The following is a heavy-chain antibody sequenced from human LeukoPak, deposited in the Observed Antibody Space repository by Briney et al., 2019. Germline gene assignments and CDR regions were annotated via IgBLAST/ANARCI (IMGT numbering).Heavy chain of an antibody. J-gene: IGHJ6*02. Sequence: GGSLRLSCATSGFTFSSNWMSWVRHVPGRGLDWVANIKPDGSAEYYAASVKGRFTVSRDNAENSLYLQMNSLRVEDTAVYYCARDAVDTANAVWGQGTTVTVSS. V-gene: IGHV3-7*01. CDR2: IKPDGSAE. CDR1: GFTFSSNW. D-gene: IGHD5-18*01. CDR3: ARDAVDTANAV.